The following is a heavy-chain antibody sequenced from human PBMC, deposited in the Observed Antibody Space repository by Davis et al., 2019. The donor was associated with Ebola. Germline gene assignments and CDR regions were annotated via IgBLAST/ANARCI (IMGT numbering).Heavy chain of an antibody. CDR2: IKQDGSEK. V-gene: IGHV3-7*01. Sequence: GGSLRLSCAASGFTFSSYWMSWVRQAPGKGLEWVANIKQDGSEKYYVDSVKGRFTISRDNAKNSLYLQMNSLRAEDTAVYYCAKEESPYYYYYGMDVWGQGTTVTVSS. J-gene: IGHJ6*02. CDR1: GFTFSSYW. CDR3: AKEESPYYYYYGMDV.